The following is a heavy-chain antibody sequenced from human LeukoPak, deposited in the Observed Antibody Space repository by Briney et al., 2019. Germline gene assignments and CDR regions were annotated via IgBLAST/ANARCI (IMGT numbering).Heavy chain of an antibody. D-gene: IGHD6-13*01. J-gene: IGHJ4*02. Sequence: GGSLRLSCAASGNYWMHWVRQAPGKGLVWVSHINSDGSWTSYADSVKGRFTISRDNSKNTLYLQMNSLRAEDTAVYYCATDPVVAGGIRYFEYWGQGTLVTVSS. CDR3: ATDPVVAGGIRYFEY. CDR2: INSDGSWT. V-gene: IGHV3-74*01. CDR1: GNYW.